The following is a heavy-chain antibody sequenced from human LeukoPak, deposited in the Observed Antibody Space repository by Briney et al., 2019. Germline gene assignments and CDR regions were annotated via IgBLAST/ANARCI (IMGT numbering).Heavy chain of an antibody. V-gene: IGHV1-8*01. CDR3: ARFIYYDSSLFDP. J-gene: IGHJ5*02. CDR1: GYTFTSYD. Sequence: ASVKVSCKASGYTFTSYDFNWVRQAPGQGPEWIGWMNPNSGTTGYAQKFQGRVTITRDTSASTAYMELSSLRSEDTAVYYCARFIYYDSSLFDPWGQGTLVTVSS. CDR2: MNPNSGTT. D-gene: IGHD3-22*01.